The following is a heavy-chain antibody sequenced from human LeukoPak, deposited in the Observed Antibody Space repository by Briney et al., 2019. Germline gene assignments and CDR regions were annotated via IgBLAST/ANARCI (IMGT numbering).Heavy chain of an antibody. Sequence: PGGSLRLSCAASGFTFSSYAMSWVRKVPGKGLEWVSAISGSGGSTYYADSVKGRFTISRDNSKNTLYLQMNSLRAEDTAVYYCAKTGRDYGDFFYFDYWGQGTLVTVSS. CDR1: GFTFSSYA. CDR2: ISGSGGST. CDR3: AKTGRDYGDFFYFDY. D-gene: IGHD4-17*01. J-gene: IGHJ4*02. V-gene: IGHV3-23*01.